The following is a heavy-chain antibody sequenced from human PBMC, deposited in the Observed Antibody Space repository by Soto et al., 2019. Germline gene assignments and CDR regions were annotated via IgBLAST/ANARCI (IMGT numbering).Heavy chain of an antibody. CDR1: GGSFIGYY. CDR3: ARRGITFV. V-gene: IGHV4-34*01. Sequence: SETLSLTCAVYGGSFIGYYWSWIRQPPGKGLEWIGEINHSGSTNYNPSLKSRVTISVDTSKNQFSLKLSSVTAADTAVYYCARRGITFVWGQGTLVTVSS. J-gene: IGHJ4*02. D-gene: IGHD3-16*01. CDR2: INHSGST.